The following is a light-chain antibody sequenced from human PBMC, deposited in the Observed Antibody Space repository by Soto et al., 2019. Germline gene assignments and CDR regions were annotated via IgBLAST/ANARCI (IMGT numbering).Light chain of an antibody. V-gene: IGKV1-39*01. CDR2: AAS. CDR1: QSISSY. Sequence: DIQMTQSPSSLSASVGDRVTITCRASQSISSYLNWYQQKPGKAPKLLIYAASTLQSGVPSRFSGSGSGTDSTLTISILQPEDFATYFCQQSYSTPRTFGGGTKVEIK. CDR3: QQSYSTPRT. J-gene: IGKJ4*01.